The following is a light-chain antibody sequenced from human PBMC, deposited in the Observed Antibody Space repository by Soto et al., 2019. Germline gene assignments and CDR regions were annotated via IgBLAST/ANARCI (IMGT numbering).Light chain of an antibody. CDR3: SSYTSSSIDYV. CDR1: SSDVGGYNY. CDR2: EVS. Sequence: QSVLTQPASVSGSPGQSITISCTGTSSDVGGYNYVSWYQQHPGKAPKLMIYEVSNRPSGVSNRFSGSKSGNTASLTISGIQAEDEADYYCSSYTSSSIDYVFGTGTKLNVL. V-gene: IGLV2-14*01. J-gene: IGLJ1*01.